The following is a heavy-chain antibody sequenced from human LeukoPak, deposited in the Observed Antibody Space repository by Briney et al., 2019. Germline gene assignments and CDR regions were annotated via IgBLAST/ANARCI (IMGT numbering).Heavy chain of an antibody. CDR1: GGSISSGGYY. CDR3: ARDDGLDPLRGAFDI. V-gene: IGHV4-31*03. CDR2: IYYSGST. J-gene: IGHJ3*02. Sequence: SETLSLTCTVSGGSISSGGYYWSWIRQHPGKGLEWIGYIYYSGSTYYNPSLKSRVTISVDTSKNQFSLKLSSVTAADTAVYYCARDDGLDPLRGAFDIWGQGTMVTVSS. D-gene: IGHD5-24*01.